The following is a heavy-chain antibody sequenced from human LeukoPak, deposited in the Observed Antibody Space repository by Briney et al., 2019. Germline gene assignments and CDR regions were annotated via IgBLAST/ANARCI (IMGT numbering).Heavy chain of an antibody. D-gene: IGHD6-19*01. CDR2: INHNGNVN. Sequence: GGSLRLSCAASGFTFSSYWMNWARQAPGKGLEWVASINHNGNVNYYVDSVKGRFTISRDNSKNTLYLQMNSLRAEDTAVYYCARDPEQWLDYWGQGTLVTVSS. CDR1: GFTFSSYW. J-gene: IGHJ4*02. V-gene: IGHV3-7*01. CDR3: ARDPEQWLDY.